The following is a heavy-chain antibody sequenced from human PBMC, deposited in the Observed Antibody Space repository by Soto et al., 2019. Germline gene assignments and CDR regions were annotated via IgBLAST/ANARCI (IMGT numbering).Heavy chain of an antibody. Sequence: QVQLVESGGGVVQPGRSLRLSCAASGFTFSSYAMHWVRQAPGKGLEWVAVISYDGSNKYYADSVKGRFTISRDNSKNTLYLQMNRLRAEDTAVYYCARDSIAVAGTESDYWGQGTLVTVSS. CDR1: GFTFSSYA. D-gene: IGHD6-19*01. CDR2: ISYDGSNK. J-gene: IGHJ4*02. CDR3: ARDSIAVAGTESDY. V-gene: IGHV3-30-3*01.